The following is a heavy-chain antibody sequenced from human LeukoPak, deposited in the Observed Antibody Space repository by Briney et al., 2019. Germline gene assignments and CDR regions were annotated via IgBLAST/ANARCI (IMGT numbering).Heavy chain of an antibody. J-gene: IGHJ5*02. CDR1: GGSISNYY. CDR2: MYHSGST. CDR3: AREWFDP. V-gene: IGHV4-59*01. Sequence: SETLSLTCTVSGGSISNYYWSWIRQPPGKGLEWIGHMYHSGSTNHNPSLKNQVTISVDTSKNQFSLNLSSVTAADTAVYYCAREWFDPWGQGTLVTVSS.